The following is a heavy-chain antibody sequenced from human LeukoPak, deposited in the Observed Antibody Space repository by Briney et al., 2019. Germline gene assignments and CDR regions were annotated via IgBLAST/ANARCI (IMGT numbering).Heavy chain of an antibody. V-gene: IGHV3-11*04. CDR2: ISSSGSTI. D-gene: IGHD2-2*02. CDR1: GFTFSDYY. Sequence: PGGSLRLSCAASGFTFSDYYMSWIRQAPGKGLEWVSYISSSGSTIYYADSVKGRFTISRDNAKNSLYLQMNSLRAEDTAVYYCARDFRRYCSSTSCYKYFDYWGQGTLVTVSS. CDR3: ARDFRRYCSSTSCYKYFDY. J-gene: IGHJ4*02.